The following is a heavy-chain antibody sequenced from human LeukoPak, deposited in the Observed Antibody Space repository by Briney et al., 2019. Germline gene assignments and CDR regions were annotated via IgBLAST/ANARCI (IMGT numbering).Heavy chain of an antibody. D-gene: IGHD6-13*01. Sequence: GGSLRLSCAVSGFSVSGYWMTWVRQAPGRGLEWVANIKQDGSEKNYVDSVKGRFTISRDNAENSLFLQMNSLRVEDTAVYYCAREWQGGIAAAGTRIEGDYWGQGTLVAVSS. V-gene: IGHV3-7*01. CDR2: IKQDGSEK. J-gene: IGHJ4*02. CDR1: GFSVSGYW. CDR3: AREWQGGIAAAGTRIEGDY.